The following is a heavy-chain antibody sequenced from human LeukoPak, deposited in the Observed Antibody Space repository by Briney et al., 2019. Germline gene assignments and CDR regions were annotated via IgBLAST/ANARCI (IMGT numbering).Heavy chain of an antibody. Sequence: PSETLSLTCTVSGYSISSGYYWGWIRQPPGKGLEWIGRIYTSGSTNYNPSLKSRVTMSVDTSKNQFSLKLSSVTAADTAVYYCASQQQLVLLDWFDPWGQGTLVTVSS. V-gene: IGHV4-38-2*02. CDR1: GYSISSGYY. CDR3: ASQQQLVLLDWFDP. J-gene: IGHJ5*02. D-gene: IGHD6-13*01. CDR2: IYTSGST.